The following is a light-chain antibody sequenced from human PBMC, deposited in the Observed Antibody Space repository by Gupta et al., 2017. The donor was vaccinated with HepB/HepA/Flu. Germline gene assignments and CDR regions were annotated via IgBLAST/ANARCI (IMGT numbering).Light chain of an antibody. J-gene: IGLJ2*01. CDR1: RSDVGNYNA. CDR2: EVN. CDR3: CSYAGSSTLV. V-gene: IGLV2-23*02. Sequence: QSALTPPSSVSGSPGQSTTISCTGTRSDVGNYNAVSWYQQHPGTAPKLMIFEVNKRPSGLSNRFSGSKSGNTAFLTIAGLQAEDAADYYWCSYAGSSTLVFGGGTKVTVL.